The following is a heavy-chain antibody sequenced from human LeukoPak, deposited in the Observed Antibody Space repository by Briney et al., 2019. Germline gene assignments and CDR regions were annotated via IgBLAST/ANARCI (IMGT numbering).Heavy chain of an antibody. CDR1: GFTFSSCE. CDR3: AREIAAAGTDY. V-gene: IGHV3-48*03. D-gene: IGHD6-13*01. J-gene: IGHJ4*02. Sequence: GGSLRLSCAASGFTFSSCEMNWVRQAPGKGLEWVSYISSSGSTIYYADSVKGRFTISRDNAKNSLYLQMNNLRAEDTAVYYCAREIAAAGTDYWGQGTLVTVSS. CDR2: ISSSGSTI.